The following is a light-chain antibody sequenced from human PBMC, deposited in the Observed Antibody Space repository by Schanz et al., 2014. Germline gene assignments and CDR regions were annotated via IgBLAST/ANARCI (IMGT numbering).Light chain of an antibody. CDR3: QQYYSTPST. J-gene: IGKJ1*01. Sequence: DIQMTQSPSSLSASVGDRVTLTCRASQGISHYLAWFQQKPGKVPKRLIYAASSLQSGVPSRFSGSGSGTDFTLTISSLQAEDVAVYYCQQYYSTPSTFGQGTKVEIK. CDR1: QGISHY. V-gene: IGKV1-16*01. CDR2: AAS.